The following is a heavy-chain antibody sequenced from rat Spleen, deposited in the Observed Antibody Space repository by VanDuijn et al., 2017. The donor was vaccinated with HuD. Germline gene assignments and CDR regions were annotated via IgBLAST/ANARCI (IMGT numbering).Heavy chain of an antibody. CDR2: ISTGGGKT. CDR1: GFTYTNYV. V-gene: IGHV5S13*01. J-gene: IGHJ4*01. Sequence: EVQLVESGGGLVQPGRSLKLSCAASGFTYTNYVMAWFRQAPTKGLEWVASISTGGGKTYYRDSVRGRFTISRDYAKNTLYLQMDSLRSEDTASYYCTTALYVMDAWGQGAPVTVSS. CDR3: TTALYVMDA.